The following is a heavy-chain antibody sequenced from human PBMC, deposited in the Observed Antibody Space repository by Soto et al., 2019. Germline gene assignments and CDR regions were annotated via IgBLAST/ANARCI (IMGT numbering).Heavy chain of an antibody. Sequence: PGGSLRLSCAASGFTFSSYSMNWVRQAPGKGLEWVSYISSSSSTIYYADSVKGRFTISRDNAKNSLYLQMNSLRDEDTAVYYCARDPPHREYSYGKLDYWGQGTLVTVSS. CDR3: ARDPPHREYSYGKLDY. CDR2: ISSSSSTI. V-gene: IGHV3-48*02. D-gene: IGHD5-18*01. CDR1: GFTFSSYS. J-gene: IGHJ4*02.